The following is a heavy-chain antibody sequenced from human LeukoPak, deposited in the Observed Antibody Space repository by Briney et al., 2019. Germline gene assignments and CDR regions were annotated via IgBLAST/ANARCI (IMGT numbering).Heavy chain of an antibody. V-gene: IGHV3-53*01. J-gene: IGHJ4*02. CDR3: ARGYSYGYFDY. CDR1: GFTVSSNY. Sequence: GGSLRLSCAASGFTVSSNYMSWVRQAPGRGLEWASVIYTVGNTYYAESVKGRFTISRDSSKNTLYLQMNSLRAEDTAVYYCARGYSYGYFDYWGQGTLVTVSS. CDR2: IYTVGNT. D-gene: IGHD5-18*01.